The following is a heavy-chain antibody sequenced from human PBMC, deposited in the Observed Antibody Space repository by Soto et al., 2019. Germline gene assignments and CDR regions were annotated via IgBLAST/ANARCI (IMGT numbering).Heavy chain of an antibody. CDR3: AAGGGLPRYY. V-gene: IGHV4-30-2*01. J-gene: IGHJ4*02. CDR2: IYHSGST. D-gene: IGHD5-12*01. Sequence: QLQLQESGSGLVKPSQTMSLTCAVSSGSISSGGYSWSWIRQPPGKGLEWLGYIYHSGSTYYNPSLKSRVTISVDRSNNQFSRKLSSVTAADTAVYYCAAGGGLPRYYWGQGTLVTVSS. CDR1: SGSISSGGYS.